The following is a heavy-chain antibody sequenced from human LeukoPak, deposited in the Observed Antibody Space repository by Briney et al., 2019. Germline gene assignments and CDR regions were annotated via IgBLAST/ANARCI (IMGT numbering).Heavy chain of an antibody. V-gene: IGHV4-4*02. CDR2: VHHSGTT. D-gene: IGHD3-10*01. CDR3: ASRWELTGEPY. Sequence: SETLSLTCAVSGDSISNSKWWTWVRQPPGKGLEWIGEVHHSGTTNYNPSLKSRATISLDKSSNRLSLRLSSVTAADTAVYYCASRWELTGEPYWGQGTLVTVSP. J-gene: IGHJ4*02. CDR1: GDSISNSKW.